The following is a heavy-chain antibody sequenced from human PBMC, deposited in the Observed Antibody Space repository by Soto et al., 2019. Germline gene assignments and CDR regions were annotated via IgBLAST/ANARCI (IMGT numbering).Heavy chain of an antibody. CDR2: ISGHSGST. Sequence: EVQLLESGGGLVQPGGSLRLSCAASGFTFSSYAMSWVRQLPGKGLEWVSAISGHSGSTYYADSVKGRFTISRDNSKNTLYLQMNSLRPEDTAVYYCAKVPGHIVLMGTYGMDVWGQGTTVTVSS. CDR3: AKVPGHIVLMGTYGMDV. D-gene: IGHD2-8*01. CDR1: GFTFSSYA. V-gene: IGHV3-23*01. J-gene: IGHJ6*02.